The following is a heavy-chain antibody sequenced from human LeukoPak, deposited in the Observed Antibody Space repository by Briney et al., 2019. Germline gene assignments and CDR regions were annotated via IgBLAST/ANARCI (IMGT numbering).Heavy chain of an antibody. D-gene: IGHD6-13*01. CDR2: IFYSGTT. Sequence: PSETLSLTCTVSGGSISSYYWSWIRQPPGKGLEWIGFIFYSGTTNYNPSLKSRVTISVDTSKNQFSLKLSSVTAADTAVYYCARHNQAAAGTGAWFDPWGQGTLVTVSS. V-gene: IGHV4-59*08. J-gene: IGHJ5*02. CDR1: GGSISSYY. CDR3: ARHNQAAAGTGAWFDP.